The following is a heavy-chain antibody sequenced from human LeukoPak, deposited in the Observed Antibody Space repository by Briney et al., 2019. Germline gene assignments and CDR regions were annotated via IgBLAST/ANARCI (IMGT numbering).Heavy chain of an antibody. CDR3: ARVGTWELQRVFDY. CDR2: IQRGGSES. J-gene: IGHJ4*02. Sequence: PGGSLRLSCAASGFTFTDYWMTWVRQVPGKGLGWVANIQRGGSESYYVDSVKGRFTISRENAKNSLYLQMDSLRVEDTAVYYCARVGTWELQRVFDYWGQGTPVTVSS. CDR1: GFTFTDYW. D-gene: IGHD1-26*01. V-gene: IGHV3-7*01.